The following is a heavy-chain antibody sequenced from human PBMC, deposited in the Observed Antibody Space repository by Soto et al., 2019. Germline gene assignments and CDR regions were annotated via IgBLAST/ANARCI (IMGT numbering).Heavy chain of an antibody. CDR3: ARGSHVLRFLEWSLLYDDAFDI. V-gene: IGHV1-69*13. D-gene: IGHD3-3*01. J-gene: IGHJ3*02. CDR2: IIPIFGTA. CDR1: GGTFSSYA. Sequence: GASVKVSCKASGGTFSSYAISWVRQAPGQGLEWMGGIIPIFGTANYAQKFQGRVTITADESTSTAYMELSSLRSEDTAVYYCARGSHVLRFLEWSLLYDDAFDIWGQGTMVTVSS.